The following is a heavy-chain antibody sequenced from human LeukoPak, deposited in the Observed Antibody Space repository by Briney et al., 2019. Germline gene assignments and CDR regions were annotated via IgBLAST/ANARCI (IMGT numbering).Heavy chain of an antibody. CDR3: ARSKIDY. CDR2: INEDGSEK. CDR1: GFTFSGYA. J-gene: IGHJ4*02. Sequence: GGSLRLSCAASGFTFSGYAMSWVRQAPGKGLEWVANINEDGSEKYYADSVEGRFTISRDNAKNSLDLQMSSLNAEDTAVYYCARSKIDYWGQGTLVTVSS. V-gene: IGHV3-7*01. D-gene: IGHD4-11*01.